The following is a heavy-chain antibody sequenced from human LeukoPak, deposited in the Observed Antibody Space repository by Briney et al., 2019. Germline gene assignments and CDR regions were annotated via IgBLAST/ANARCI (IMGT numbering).Heavy chain of an antibody. CDR2: INPSGGST. J-gene: IGHJ3*02. CDR1: GYTFTSYY. D-gene: IGHD3-22*01. CDR3: ARGWSYDSSGWLAFDI. Sequence: ASVKVSCKASGYTFTSYYMHWVRQAPGQGLEWMGIINPSGGSTSYAQKFQGRVTMTRDTSTSTVYMELSSLRSEDTAVYYCARGWSYDSSGWLAFDIWGQGTMVTVSS. V-gene: IGHV1-46*01.